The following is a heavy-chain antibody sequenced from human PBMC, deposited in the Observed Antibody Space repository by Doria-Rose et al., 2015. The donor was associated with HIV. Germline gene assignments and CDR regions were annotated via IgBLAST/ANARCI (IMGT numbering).Heavy chain of an antibody. CDR1: GGSISHYY. V-gene: IGHV4-59*01. CDR3: ARVLSGTYDY. D-gene: IGHD1-26*01. J-gene: IGHJ4*02. Sequence: QVQLQESGPGLVKPSETLSLTCSVSGGSISHYYWSWIRQPPGKGLEYIGDIFDTARNNDSPTLKSRVSISIDTSKNKFSLRLSSVTAADTAVYYCARVLSGTYDYWGQGTLVTVSS. CDR2: IFDTARN.